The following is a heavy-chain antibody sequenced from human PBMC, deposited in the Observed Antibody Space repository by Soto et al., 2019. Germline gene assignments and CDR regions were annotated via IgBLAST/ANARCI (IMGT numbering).Heavy chain of an antibody. J-gene: IGHJ4*02. CDR2: IFHTGST. CDR1: GGSISTFGYS. D-gene: IGHD6-6*01. CDR3: ARGRASYLYYFDY. V-gene: IGHV4-30-2*01. Sequence: SETLSLTFAVSGGSISTFGYSWSWIRQPPGKGLEWLGYIFHTGSTYYNPSLKSRVTVSVDTSKNQFSLNLTSVTAADTAVYYCARGRASYLYYFDYWGQGALVTVSS.